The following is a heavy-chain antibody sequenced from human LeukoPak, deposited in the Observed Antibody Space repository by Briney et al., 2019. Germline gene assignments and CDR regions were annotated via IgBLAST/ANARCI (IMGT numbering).Heavy chain of an antibody. CDR2: ISAYNGHT. V-gene: IGHV1-18*01. CDR1: GYSFANFG. J-gene: IGHJ4*02. D-gene: IGHD5-12*01. CDR3: ERDLGYGDYGY. Sequence: AASVKVSCKASGYSFANFGISWVRQAPGQGLEWMGWISAYNGHTKYAQKLQGRLTITTDTSTSTAYMELRSLRSDDTDVYYCERDLGYGDYGYWGQGTLVTVSS.